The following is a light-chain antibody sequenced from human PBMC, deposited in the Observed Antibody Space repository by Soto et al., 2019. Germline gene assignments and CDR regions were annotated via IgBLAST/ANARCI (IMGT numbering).Light chain of an antibody. CDR3: SSYTSGTTLVI. J-gene: IGLJ2*01. CDR2: DVS. Sequence: QSALTQPASVSGSPGQSITISRTGTSSDVGGYNFVSWYQQHPGKAPKLMIYDVSYRPSGVSNRFSGSKSGNTASLTISGLQAEDEADYYCSSYTSGTTLVIFGGGTQLTVL. V-gene: IGLV2-14*01. CDR1: SSDVGGYNF.